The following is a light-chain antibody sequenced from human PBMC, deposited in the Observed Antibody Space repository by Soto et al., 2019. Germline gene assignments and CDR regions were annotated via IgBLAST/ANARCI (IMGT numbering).Light chain of an antibody. V-gene: IGKV1-12*01. Sequence: IQMTQSPSSVSASVGDRVTITCRASQPISSWLAWYQQKPGQPPNLLIYSASTLRSGVPSRFSGSESGTLFTLTITILQPEDFSTYDCQQASSFPLTFGGGTKVEV. CDR2: SAS. J-gene: IGKJ4*01. CDR3: QQASSFPLT. CDR1: QPISSW.